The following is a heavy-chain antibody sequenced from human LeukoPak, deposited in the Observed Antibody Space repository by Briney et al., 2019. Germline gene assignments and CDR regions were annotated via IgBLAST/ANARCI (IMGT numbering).Heavy chain of an antibody. Sequence: GASLQISCNGSGYXFTTYWISWVRQMPGKGLEWMGSIYPDDADTRYSPSFEGQVTISADKSISTAYLQWSSLKASDTAMYYCARVFDILTGYYIRAFDYWGQGTLVTVSS. D-gene: IGHD3-9*01. CDR3: ARVFDILTGYYIRAFDY. V-gene: IGHV5-51*01. J-gene: IGHJ4*02. CDR2: IYPDDADT. CDR1: GYXFTTYW.